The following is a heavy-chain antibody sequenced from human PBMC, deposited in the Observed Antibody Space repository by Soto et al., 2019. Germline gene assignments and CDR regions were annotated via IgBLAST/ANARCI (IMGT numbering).Heavy chain of an antibody. J-gene: IGHJ3*02. CDR2: MNPNSGNT. CDR3: ASGINYYDSGDEAFDI. V-gene: IGHV1-8*01. Sequence: QVQLVQSGAEVKKPGASVKVSCKASGYTFTSYDINWVRQATGQGLEWMGWMNPNSGNTGYAQKLQAIVTMTRNTSISTAYMALSSLRSEDTAVYYCASGINYYDSGDEAFDIWGQGTMVTVSS. D-gene: IGHD3-10*01. CDR1: GYTFTSYD.